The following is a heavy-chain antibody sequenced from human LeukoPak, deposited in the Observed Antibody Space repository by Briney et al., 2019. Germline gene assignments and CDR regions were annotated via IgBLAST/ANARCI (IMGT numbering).Heavy chain of an antibody. CDR2: ISGSGGSR. D-gene: IGHD4-17*01. CDR1: GFTFSSYA. V-gene: IGHV3-23*01. J-gene: IGHJ4*02. CDR3: AKDQQVTTIFTIDY. Sequence: PGGSLRLSCAASGFTFSSYAMSWVRQAPGKGLEWVSAISGSGGSRYYADSVKGRFTISRDNSKNTLYLQMNSLRAEDTAVYYCAKDQQVTTIFTIDYWGQGTLVTVYS.